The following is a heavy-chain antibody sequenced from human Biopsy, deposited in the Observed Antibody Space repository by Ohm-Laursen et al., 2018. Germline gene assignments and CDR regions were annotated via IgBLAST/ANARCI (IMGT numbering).Heavy chain of an antibody. CDR1: GGSFSGYY. J-gene: IGHJ4*02. Sequence: SETLSLTCTVSGGSFSGYYWSWIRQPPGEGLEWIGHISYTGYTSYNASLKSRVTISVDTSRNHFSLGLSSLTAADTAVYYCARGSNDFGGLCFPRWGQGTLLTVSS. V-gene: IGHV4-59*13. CDR2: ISYTGYT. D-gene: IGHD4-23*01. CDR3: ARGSNDFGGLCFPR.